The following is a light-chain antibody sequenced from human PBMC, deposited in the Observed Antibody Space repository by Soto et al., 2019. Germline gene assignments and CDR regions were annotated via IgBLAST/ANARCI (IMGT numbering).Light chain of an antibody. CDR3: QQRSNWPST. CDR1: QSVSSY. V-gene: IGKV3-11*01. Sequence: EIVLTQSPATLCVSPGERATLSCRASQSVSSYLAWYQQKPGQAPRLLIYDASNRATGIPARFSGSGSGTDFTLTISSLEPEDFAVYYCQQRSNWPSTFGQGTRLEIK. CDR2: DAS. J-gene: IGKJ5*01.